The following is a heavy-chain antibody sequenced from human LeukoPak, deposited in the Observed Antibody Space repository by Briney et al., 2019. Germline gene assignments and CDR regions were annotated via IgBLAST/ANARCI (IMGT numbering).Heavy chain of an antibody. CDR2: FDPEDGET. CDR3: ATAAVESILTGYYNFDY. J-gene: IGHJ4*02. CDR1: GYTFTSYY. Sequence: ASVKVSCKASGYTFTSYYMHWVRQAPGQGLEWMGGFDPEDGETIYAQKFQGRVTMTEDTSTDTAYMELSSLRSEDTAVYYCATAAVESILTGYYNFDYWGQGTLVTVSS. D-gene: IGHD3-9*01. V-gene: IGHV1-24*01.